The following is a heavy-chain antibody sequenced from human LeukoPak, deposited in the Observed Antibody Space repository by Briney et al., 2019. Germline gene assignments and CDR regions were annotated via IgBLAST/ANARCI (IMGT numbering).Heavy chain of an antibody. Sequence: PSETLSLTCTVSGGSISSSSYYWGWIRQPPGKGLEWIGSIYYSGSTYYNPSLKSRVTISVDTSKNQFSLKLSSVTAADTAVYYCARIGTTAEIDYWGQGTLVTVSS. CDR3: ARIGTTAEIDY. J-gene: IGHJ4*02. D-gene: IGHD4-17*01. CDR2: IYYSGST. V-gene: IGHV4-39*07. CDR1: GGSISSSSYY.